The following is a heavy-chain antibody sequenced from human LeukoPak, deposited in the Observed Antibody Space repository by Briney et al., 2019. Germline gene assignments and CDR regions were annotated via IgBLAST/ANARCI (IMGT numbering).Heavy chain of an antibody. CDR2: ISSSSSYI. D-gene: IGHD2-2*01. Sequence: PWGSLRLSCAASGFTFSSYSMNWVRQAPGKGLEWVSSISSSSSYIYYADSVKGRFTISRDNAKNSLYLQMNSLRAEDTAVYYCARVRSSTSHGLDPWGQGTLVTVSS. V-gene: IGHV3-21*01. CDR3: ARVRSSTSHGLDP. CDR1: GFTFSSYS. J-gene: IGHJ5*02.